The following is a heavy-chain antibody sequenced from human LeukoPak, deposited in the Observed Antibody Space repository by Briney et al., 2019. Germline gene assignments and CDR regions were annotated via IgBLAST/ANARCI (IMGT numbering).Heavy chain of an antibody. D-gene: IGHD2-21*02. J-gene: IGHJ4*02. CDR2: IKGGGGDP. V-gene: IGHV3-23*01. Sequence: AGPLRLSCAASGVTFNTYAMGWVRQAPGEGPHWVSSIKGGGGDPFYADSVRGRFTISRDKSKNTMYLSLNSLRAEDTAVYFCAQGGHDFNPFYYWGQGTLVTVSS. CDR1: GVTFNTYA. CDR3: AQGGHDFNPFYY.